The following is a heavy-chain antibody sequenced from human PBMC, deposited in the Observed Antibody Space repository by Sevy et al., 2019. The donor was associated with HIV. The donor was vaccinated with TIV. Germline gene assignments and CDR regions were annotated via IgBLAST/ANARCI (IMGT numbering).Heavy chain of an antibody. V-gene: IGHV3-7*01. CDR1: GFTLSDSW. J-gene: IGHJ3*01. CDR2: IKQDGSET. CDR3: AKDFPTSDGFDL. Sequence: GGSLRLSCAASGFTLSDSWMNWVRQAPGKGPEWVANIKQDGSETNYVDSVKGRFAISRDNAKNSLYLQMNSLGVEDTAVYYCAKDFPTSDGFDLWGQGTMVTVSS.